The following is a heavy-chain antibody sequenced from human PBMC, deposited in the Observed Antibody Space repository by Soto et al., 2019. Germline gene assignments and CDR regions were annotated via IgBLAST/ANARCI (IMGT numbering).Heavy chain of an antibody. CDR2: ISHDGKDK. J-gene: IGHJ4*02. V-gene: IGHV3-30*03. D-gene: IGHD3-10*01. CDR3: ASGEGRNGHDTRFDY. Sequence: QMQLVESGGGVVQPGRSLRVSCATSGFAFSYYGIHWFRQAPGKGLEWVADISHDGKDKWYADSVKGRFTISRDNYENTLYLQMNGLRSEDTAVYFCASGEGRNGHDTRFDYWGQGTLVTVSS. CDR1: GFAFSYYG.